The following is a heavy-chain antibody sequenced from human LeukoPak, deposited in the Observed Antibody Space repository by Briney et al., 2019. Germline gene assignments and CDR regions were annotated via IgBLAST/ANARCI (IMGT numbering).Heavy chain of an antibody. CDR2: IWYDGSNK. CDR1: GFTFSSYG. Sequence: GGSLRLSCAASGFTFSSYGMHWVRQAPGKGLEWVAVIWYDGSNKYYADSVKGRFTISRDNSKNTLYLQMNSLRAEDTAVYYCARGRGYSCGWGYFDYWGQGTLVTVSS. J-gene: IGHJ4*02. CDR3: ARGRGYSCGWGYFDY. D-gene: IGHD5-18*01. V-gene: IGHV3-33*01.